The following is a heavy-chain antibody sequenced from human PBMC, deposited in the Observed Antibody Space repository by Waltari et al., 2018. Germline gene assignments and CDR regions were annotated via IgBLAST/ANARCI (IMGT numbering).Heavy chain of an antibody. CDR3: ARGVNFYSSSDY. D-gene: IGHD6-6*01. CDR1: GGSISSSSYY. J-gene: IGHJ4*02. CDR2: IYYSGST. Sequence: QLQLQESGPGLVKPSETLSLTCTVSGGSISSSSYYWGWIRQPPGKGLEWIGSIYYSGSTYYNPALKSRVTISVDTSKNQFSLKLSSVTAADTAVYYCARGVNFYSSSDYWGQGTLVTVSS. V-gene: IGHV4-39*07.